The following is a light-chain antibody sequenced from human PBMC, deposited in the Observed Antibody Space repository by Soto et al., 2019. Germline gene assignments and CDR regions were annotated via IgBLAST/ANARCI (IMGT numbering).Light chain of an antibody. Sequence: QPVLTQPPSASGTPGQRVTISCSGSSSNIGNNVVSWYQQLPGTAPKLLIYNDIQRPSGVPDRFSGSKSGTSASLAISGLQSDDEADYFCAAWDDSLTGSWVFGGGTKLTVL. J-gene: IGLJ3*02. CDR3: AAWDDSLTGSWV. V-gene: IGLV1-44*01. CDR2: NDI. CDR1: SSNIGNNV.